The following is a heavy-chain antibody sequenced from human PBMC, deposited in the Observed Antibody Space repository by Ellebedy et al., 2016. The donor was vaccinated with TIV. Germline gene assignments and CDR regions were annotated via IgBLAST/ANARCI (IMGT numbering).Heavy chain of an antibody. CDR3: ARVYPSGRHSDY. CDR1: GVSISSSNC. Sequence: MPSETLSLTCAVSGVSISSSNCWNCVRRPPGKGLDWTAEVCHTGGIHSNPSLKSRVTMSLDKSKNQFSLNLSSVTAADTAVYYCARVYPSGRHSDYWGQGTLVTVSS. CDR2: VCHTGGI. D-gene: IGHD3-10*01. V-gene: IGHV4-4*02. J-gene: IGHJ4*02.